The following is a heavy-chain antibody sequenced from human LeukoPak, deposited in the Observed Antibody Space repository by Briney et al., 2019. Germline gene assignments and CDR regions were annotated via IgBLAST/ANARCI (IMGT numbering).Heavy chain of an antibody. V-gene: IGHV4-59*01. CDR3: ARVSSSSFFDY. J-gene: IGHJ4*02. Sequence: PSETLSLTCTVSGGSISSYYWSWIRQPPGKGLEWIGYTYYSGSTNYNPSLKSRVTISVDTSKNQFSLKLSSVTAADTAVYYCARVSSSSFFDYWGQGTLVTVSS. CDR2: TYYSGST. D-gene: IGHD6-6*01. CDR1: GGSISSYY.